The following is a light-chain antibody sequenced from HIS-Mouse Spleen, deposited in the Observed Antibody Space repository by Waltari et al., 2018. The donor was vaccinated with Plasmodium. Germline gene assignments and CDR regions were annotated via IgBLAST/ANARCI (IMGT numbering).Light chain of an antibody. CDR2: QDS. Sequence: SYELTQPPSVSVSPGKTASITCSGDKLGAKYACWYQQKPGQSPVLVIYQDSKRPSGIPERFSGSNSGNTATLTISGTQAMDEADYYCQAWDSSTVVFGGGTKLTVL. J-gene: IGLJ2*01. CDR3: QAWDSSTVV. CDR1: KLGAKY. V-gene: IGLV3-1*01.